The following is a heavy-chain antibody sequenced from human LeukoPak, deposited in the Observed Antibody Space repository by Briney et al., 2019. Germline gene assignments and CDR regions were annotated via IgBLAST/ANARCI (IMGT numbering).Heavy chain of an antibody. CDR1: GFPFSGYW. V-gene: IGHV3-7*01. J-gene: IGHJ4*02. CDR2: INQDGTNQ. CDR3: SRSLDY. Sequence: GGSLRLSCVASGFPFSGYWMDWVRQAPGKGMEWMANINQDGTNQYYAASVKGRFSISRDNAKNSLYLQMNSLRAEDTAVYYCSRSLDYLGQGVLVTVSS.